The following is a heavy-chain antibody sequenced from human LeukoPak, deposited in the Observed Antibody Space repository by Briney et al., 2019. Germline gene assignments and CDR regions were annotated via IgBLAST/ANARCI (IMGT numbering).Heavy chain of an antibody. D-gene: IGHD2-15*01. Sequence: ASVKVSCKASGYTFTGYYMHWVRQAPGQGLEWMGWINPNSGGTSYAQKFQGRVTMTRDTSISTAYMELSRLRSDDTAVYYCARGPNGCSGGSCFFWYMDVWGKGTTVTISS. V-gene: IGHV1-2*02. J-gene: IGHJ6*03. CDR3: ARGPNGCSGGSCFFWYMDV. CDR2: INPNSGGT. CDR1: GYTFTGYY.